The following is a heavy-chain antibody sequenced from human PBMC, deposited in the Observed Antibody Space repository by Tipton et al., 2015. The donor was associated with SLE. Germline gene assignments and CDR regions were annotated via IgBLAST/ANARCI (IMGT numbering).Heavy chain of an antibody. J-gene: IGHJ6*02. D-gene: IGHD7-27*01. CDR2: SRNKARSYTT. V-gene: IGHV3-72*01. CDR3: ARSPNWAKAYYYYGMDV. CDR1: GFTFSDHY. Sequence: SLRLSCVASGFTFSDHYMDWVRQAPGKGLEWVGRSRNKARSYTTEYAASVEGRFTISRDDSKNSLYLQMNSLRAEDEAIYYCARSPNWAKAYYYYGMDVWGQGTTVTVSS.